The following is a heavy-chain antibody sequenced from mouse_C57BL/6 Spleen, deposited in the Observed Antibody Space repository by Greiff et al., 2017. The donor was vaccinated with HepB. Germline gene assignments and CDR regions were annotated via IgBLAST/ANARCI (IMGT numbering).Heavy chain of an antibody. Sequence: EVKLVESEGGLVQPGSSMKLSCTASGFTFSDYYMAWVRQVPEKGLEWVANINYDGSSTYYLDSLKSRFIISRDNAKNILYLQMSSLKSEDTATYYCARGPNCDYFDYWGQGTTLTVSS. CDR1: GFTFSDYY. CDR3: ARGPNCDYFDY. D-gene: IGHD4-1*01. CDR2: INYDGSST. J-gene: IGHJ2*01. V-gene: IGHV5-16*01.